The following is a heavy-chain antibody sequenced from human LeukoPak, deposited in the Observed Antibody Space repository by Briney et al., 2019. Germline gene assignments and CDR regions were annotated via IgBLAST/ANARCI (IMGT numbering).Heavy chain of an antibody. J-gene: IGHJ4*02. V-gene: IGHV3-23*01. D-gene: IGHD3-16*02. CDR1: GFTFSSYA. Sequence: GASLRLSCAASGFTFSSYAMSWVRQAPGKGLEWVSAISGSGGSTYYADSVKGRFTISRDNSKNTQYLQMNSLRAEDTAVYYCAKDYSYYGSGSPWYDYVWGSYRSHFDYWGQGTLVTVSS. CDR3: AKDYSYYGSGSPWYDYVWGSYRSHFDY. CDR2: ISGSGGST.